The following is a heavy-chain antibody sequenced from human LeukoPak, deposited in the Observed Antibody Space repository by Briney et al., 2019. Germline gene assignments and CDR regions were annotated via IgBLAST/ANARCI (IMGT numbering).Heavy chain of an antibody. D-gene: IGHD2/OR15-2a*01. J-gene: IGHJ4*02. V-gene: IGHV3-21*01. CDR2: ISSSSSYI. CDR1: GFTFSSYS. CDR3: ARQGSYSNAIGMGY. Sequence: PGGSLRLSCAASGFTFSSYSMNWVRQAPGKGLEWVSSISSSSSYIYYADSVKGRFTISRDNAKNSLYLQMNSLRAEDTAVYYCARQGSYSNAIGMGYWGQGTLVTVSS.